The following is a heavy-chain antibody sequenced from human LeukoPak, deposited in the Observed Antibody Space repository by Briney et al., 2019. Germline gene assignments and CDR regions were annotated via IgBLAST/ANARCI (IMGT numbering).Heavy chain of an antibody. CDR3: ARACITMIVVTTGPNAFDI. Sequence: ASVKVSCKASGYTFTSYYMHWVRQAPGQGLEWMGIINPSGGSTSYAQKFQGRVTMTRDMSTSTVYMELSSLRSEDTAVYCCARACITMIVVTTGPNAFDIWGQGTMVTVSS. J-gene: IGHJ3*02. CDR2: INPSGGST. V-gene: IGHV1-46*01. D-gene: IGHD3-22*01. CDR1: GYTFTSYY.